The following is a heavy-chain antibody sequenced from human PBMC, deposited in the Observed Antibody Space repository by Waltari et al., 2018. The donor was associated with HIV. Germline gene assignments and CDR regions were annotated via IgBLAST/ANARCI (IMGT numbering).Heavy chain of an antibody. J-gene: IGHJ3*02. Sequence: EVQLVESGGGLVPPGGSLRLSCAASGFTLSSTYMNWVRQAPGQGLEWVSVIYSGGNTYYADSVKGRFTISRDNSKNTLYLQMNSLRAEDTAVYYCARGISMIVVVNQNQWGAFDIWGQGTMVTVSS. CDR1: GFTLSSTY. D-gene: IGHD3-22*01. CDR2: IYSGGNT. V-gene: IGHV3-66*01. CDR3: ARGISMIVVVNQNQWGAFDI.